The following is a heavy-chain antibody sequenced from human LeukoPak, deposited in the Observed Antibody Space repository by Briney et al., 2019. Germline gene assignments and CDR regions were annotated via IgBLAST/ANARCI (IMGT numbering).Heavy chain of an antibody. CDR3: ARDPWFGVRGMDV. CDR2: IKQDGSEK. J-gene: IGHJ6*04. Sequence: GGSLRLSCAASGFTFSSYWMSWVRQAPGKRLEWVANIKQDGSEKYYVDSVKGRFTISRDNAKNSLYLQMNSLGAEDTAVYYCARDPWFGVRGMDVWGKGTTVTVSS. CDR1: GFTFSSYW. D-gene: IGHD3-10*01. V-gene: IGHV3-7*03.